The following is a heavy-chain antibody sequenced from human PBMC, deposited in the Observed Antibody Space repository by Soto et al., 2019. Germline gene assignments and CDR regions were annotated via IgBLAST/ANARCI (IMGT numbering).Heavy chain of an antibody. D-gene: IGHD4-4*01. CDR1: GYSFTSYW. Sequence: PGESLKISCKGSGYSFTSYWIGWVRQMPGKGLEWMGIIYPGDSDTRYSPSFQGQVTISADKSISTAYLQWSSLKASDTAMYYCARQTTTVTRGYYYYMDVWGKATTVTVSS. J-gene: IGHJ6*03. V-gene: IGHV5-51*01. CDR2: IYPGDSDT. CDR3: ARQTTTVTRGYYYYMDV.